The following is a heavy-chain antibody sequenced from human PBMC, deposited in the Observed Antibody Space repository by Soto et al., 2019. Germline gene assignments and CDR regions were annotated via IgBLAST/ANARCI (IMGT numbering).Heavy chain of an antibody. CDR1: GFTFSSYG. V-gene: IGHV3-33*08. Sequence: GGSLRLSCAASGFTFSSYGMFWVRQAPGTGLEWVAGIWYDGSYRYYVDSVKGRFTVSRDNSKNTVDLEMNNLRGEDTAVYYCARISGSGHLGWFDPWGQGSLVTVSS. CDR2: IWYDGSYR. D-gene: IGHD3-10*01. CDR3: ARISGSGHLGWFDP. J-gene: IGHJ5*02.